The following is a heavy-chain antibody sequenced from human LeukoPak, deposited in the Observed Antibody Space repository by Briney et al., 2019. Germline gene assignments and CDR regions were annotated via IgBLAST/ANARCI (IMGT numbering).Heavy chain of an antibody. CDR1: GFTFSSYG. V-gene: IGHV3-33*01. D-gene: IGHD6-19*01. CDR3: ARAVGGGGWYLDP. Sequence: GGSLRLSCAASGFTFSSYGMHWVRQAPGKGLEWVAVIWYDGSNKYYADSVKGRFTISRDNSKNTLYLQMNSLRAEDTAVYYCARAVGGGGWYLDPWGQGTLVTVSS. CDR2: IWYDGSNK. J-gene: IGHJ5*02.